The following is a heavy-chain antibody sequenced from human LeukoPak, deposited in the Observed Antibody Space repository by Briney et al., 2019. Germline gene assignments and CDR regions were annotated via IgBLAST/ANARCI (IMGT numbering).Heavy chain of an antibody. CDR2: IKQDGSEK. V-gene: IGHV3-7*01. D-gene: IGHD6-13*01. J-gene: IGHJ6*02. CDR1: GFTFSSYW. Sequence: GGSLRLSCAASGFTFSSYWMSWVRQAPGKRLEWVANIKQDGSEKYYVDSVKGRFTISRDNAKNSLYLQMNSLRAEDTAVYYCARDRSVSSWYYYNRESYYYGMDVWGQGTTVTVSS. CDR3: ARDRSVSSWYYYNRESYYYGMDV.